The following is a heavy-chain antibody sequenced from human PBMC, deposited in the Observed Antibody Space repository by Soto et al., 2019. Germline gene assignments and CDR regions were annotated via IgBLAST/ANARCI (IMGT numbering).Heavy chain of an antibody. CDR1: GGSISSSNW. CDR3: ARGPEGIVVGNYYYYGMDV. Sequence: QVQLQESGPGLVKPSGTLSLTCAVSGGSISSSNWWSWVRQPPGKGLEWIGEIYHSGSTNYNPSLKSRVTISVDESKNQFSLKLSSVTAADTAVYYCARGPEGIVVGNYYYYGMDVWGQGTTVTVSS. J-gene: IGHJ6*02. CDR2: IYHSGST. V-gene: IGHV4-4*02. D-gene: IGHD3-22*01.